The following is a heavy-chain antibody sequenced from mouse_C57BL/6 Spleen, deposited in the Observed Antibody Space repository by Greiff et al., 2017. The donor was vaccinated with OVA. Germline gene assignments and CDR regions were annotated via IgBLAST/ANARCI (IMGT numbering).Heavy chain of an antibody. Sequence: EVKLMESGGGLVKPGGSLKLSCAASGFTFSDYGMHWVRQAPEKGLEWVAYISSGSSTIYYADTVKGRFTISRDNAKNTLFLQMTSLRSEDTAMYYCARGGPRAWFAYWGQGTLVTVSA. V-gene: IGHV5-17*01. CDR1: GFTFSDYG. CDR3: ARGGPRAWFAY. CDR2: ISSGSSTI. D-gene: IGHD3-3*01. J-gene: IGHJ3*01.